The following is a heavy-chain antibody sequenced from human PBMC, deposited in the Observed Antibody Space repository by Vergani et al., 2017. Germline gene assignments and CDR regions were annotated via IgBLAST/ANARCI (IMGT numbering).Heavy chain of an antibody. CDR2: INPSGGST. J-gene: IGHJ4*02. CDR1: GYTFTNYY. D-gene: IGHD2-2*01. V-gene: IGHV1-46*01. Sequence: QVQLVQSGAEVKKPGASVRVSCKTSGYTFTNYYIHWVRQAPGQGLEWMGIINPSGGSTTYAQQFQGRLTMTRDTSTSTVYMDLSNLRSEDTAVYYCARTHGDILPPDPQRLDYWGQGTKVTVSS. CDR3: ARTHGDILPPDPQRLDY.